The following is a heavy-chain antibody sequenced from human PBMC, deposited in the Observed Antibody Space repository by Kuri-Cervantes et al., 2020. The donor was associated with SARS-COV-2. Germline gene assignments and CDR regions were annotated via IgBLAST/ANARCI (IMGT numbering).Heavy chain of an antibody. CDR2: IKSKTDGGTT. CDR3: TTDRGYSGYDSPYFDY. J-gene: IGHJ4*02. Sequence: GGSLRLSCAASGFTFSNAWMSWVRQAPGKGLEWVGRIKSKTDGGTTDYAAPVKGRFTISRDDSKNMLYLQMNSLKTEDTAVYYCTTDRGYSGYDSPYFDYWGQGTLVTVSS. CDR1: GFTFSNAW. D-gene: IGHD5-12*01. V-gene: IGHV3-15*01.